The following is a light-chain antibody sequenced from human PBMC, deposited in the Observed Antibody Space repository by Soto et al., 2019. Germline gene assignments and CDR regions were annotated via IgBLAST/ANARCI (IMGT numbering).Light chain of an antibody. V-gene: IGKV1-33*01. CDR2: DAS. J-gene: IGKJ3*01. CDR1: QDISNY. CDR3: QQYDNLLFT. Sequence: DIQMTQSPSSLSASVGDRVTITCQASQDISNYLNWYQQKPGKAPKLLIYDASNLETGVPSRFSGSGSGTDFTFTISSLQPSDIATYYCQQYDNLLFTFGPGTKVDIK.